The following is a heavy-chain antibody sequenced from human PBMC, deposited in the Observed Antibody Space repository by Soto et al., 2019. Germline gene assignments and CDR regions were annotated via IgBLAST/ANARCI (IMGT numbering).Heavy chain of an antibody. V-gene: IGHV4-34*01. CDR3: ARVSGSYYYGMDV. Sequence: SETLSLTCAVHGGSFSGYYWDWIRQPPGKGLEWIGEIYHSGSTNYNPSLKSRVTISVDKSKNQFSLKLSSVTAADTAVYYCARVSGSYYYGMDVWGQGTTVTVSS. J-gene: IGHJ6*02. CDR2: IYHSGST. CDR1: GGSFSGYY. D-gene: IGHD1-26*01.